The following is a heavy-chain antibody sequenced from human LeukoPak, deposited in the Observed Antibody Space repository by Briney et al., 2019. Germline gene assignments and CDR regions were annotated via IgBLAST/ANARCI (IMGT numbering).Heavy chain of an antibody. V-gene: IGHV3-9*01. CDR2: ISWNSGSI. D-gene: IGHD3-22*01. J-gene: IGHJ3*02. CDR1: GFTFDDCA. CDR3: AKVPLSYYYDSSGYFAFDI. Sequence: GGSLRLSRTASGFTFDDCAMHWVRQAPGKGLEWVSGISWNSGSIGYADSVKGRFTISRDNAKNSLYLQMNSLRAEDTALYYCAKVPLSYYYDSSGYFAFDIWGQGTMVTVSS.